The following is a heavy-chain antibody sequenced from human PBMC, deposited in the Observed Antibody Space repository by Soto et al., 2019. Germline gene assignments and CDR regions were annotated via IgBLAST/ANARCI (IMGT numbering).Heavy chain of an antibody. Sequence: SVKVSCKASGGTFSSYAFSWLRQAPGQGLEWMGAIIPMFGTANYAQKFQGRVTITADESTTTAYMELSSLGSEDTAVYYCARASPHYITVRVLEYWGQGTLVTVSS. J-gene: IGHJ4*02. CDR3: ARASPHYITVRVLEY. CDR2: IIPMFGTA. V-gene: IGHV1-69*13. CDR1: GGTFSSYA. D-gene: IGHD4-17*01.